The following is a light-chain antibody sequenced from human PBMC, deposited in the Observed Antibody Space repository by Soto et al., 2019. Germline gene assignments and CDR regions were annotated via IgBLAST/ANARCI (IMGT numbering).Light chain of an antibody. V-gene: IGKV3-20*01. CDR3: QQYDSWT. J-gene: IGKJ1*01. CDR2: GAS. CDR1: QSISSPY. Sequence: IVLTQSPGTLSLSPGERATLSCRASQSISSPYLAWYQQKPGQAPRLLIDGASSRATGVPDRFSGSGSGTDFTLTISRLEPEDFAVYYCQQYDSWTFGQGTKVDSK.